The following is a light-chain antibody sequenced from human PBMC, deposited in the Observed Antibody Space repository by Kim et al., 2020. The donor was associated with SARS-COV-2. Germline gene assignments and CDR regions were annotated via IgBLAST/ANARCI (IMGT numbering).Light chain of an antibody. Sequence: YELTQPPSVSVAPGKTARITCGGNNIGSKSVHWYQQKPGQAPVLVIYYDSDRPSGIPERFSGSNSGNTATLTISRVEAGDEADYYCQVWDSSSDHPGVFGTGTKVTVL. CDR1: NIGSKS. CDR3: QVWDSSSDHPGV. CDR2: YDS. J-gene: IGLJ1*01. V-gene: IGLV3-21*04.